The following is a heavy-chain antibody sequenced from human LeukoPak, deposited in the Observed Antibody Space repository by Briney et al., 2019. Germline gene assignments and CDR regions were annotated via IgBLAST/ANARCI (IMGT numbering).Heavy chain of an antibody. D-gene: IGHD3-10*01. CDR1: GFTFSSYE. CDR2: ITGGGSGI. J-gene: IGHJ5*02. Sequence: PGGSLRLSCAASGFTFSSYEMNWVRQAPGKGLEWVSAITGGGSGIYYADSMKSRFTISRDNSKNTLYLQMNSLRAEDTAVYYCARDLYYGPGLNWFDPWGQGTLVTVSS. CDR3: ARDLYYGPGLNWFDP. V-gene: IGHV3-23*01.